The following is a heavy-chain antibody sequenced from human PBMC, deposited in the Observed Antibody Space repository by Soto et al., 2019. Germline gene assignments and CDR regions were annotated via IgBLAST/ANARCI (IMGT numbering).Heavy chain of an antibody. Sequence: GGSLRLSCAASGFTFSSYAMSWVRQAPGKGLEWVSAISGGGDSTYYADSVKGRFTITRDNSKDTLYLQMNSLRAEDTAVYYCAKGLTWGIVVVPAASIIDYWGQGTLVTVSS. CDR3: AKGLTWGIVVVPAASIIDY. CDR1: GFTFSSYA. CDR2: ISGGGDST. J-gene: IGHJ4*02. D-gene: IGHD2-2*01. V-gene: IGHV3-23*01.